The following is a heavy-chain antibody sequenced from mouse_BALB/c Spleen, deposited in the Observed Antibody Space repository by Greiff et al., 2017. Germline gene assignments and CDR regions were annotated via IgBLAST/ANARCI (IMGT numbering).Heavy chain of an antibody. CDR1: GFTFSSFG. CDR3: AILSDYFDY. J-gene: IGHJ2*01. Sequence: EVQGVESGGGLVQPGGSRKLSCAASGFTFSSFGMHWVRQAPEKGLEWVAYISSGSSTIYYADTVKGRFTISRDNPKNTLFLQMTSLRSEDTAMYYCAILSDYFDYWGQGTTLTVSS. CDR2: ISSGSSTI. D-gene: IGHD6-2*01. V-gene: IGHV5-17*02.